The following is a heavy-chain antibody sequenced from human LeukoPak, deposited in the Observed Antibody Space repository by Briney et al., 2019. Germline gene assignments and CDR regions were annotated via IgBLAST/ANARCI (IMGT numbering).Heavy chain of an antibody. Sequence: GGSLRLSCAASGFTSSSYWMHWVRQAPGKGLVWVSHINTDGSYTRYADSVKGRFTIARDNAKSTLYLQMNSLRAEDTAVYYCARGGLLSRYWGQGTLVTVSS. J-gene: IGHJ4*02. CDR1: GFTSSSYW. CDR2: INTDGSYT. CDR3: ARGGLLSRY. D-gene: IGHD1-26*01. V-gene: IGHV3-74*01.